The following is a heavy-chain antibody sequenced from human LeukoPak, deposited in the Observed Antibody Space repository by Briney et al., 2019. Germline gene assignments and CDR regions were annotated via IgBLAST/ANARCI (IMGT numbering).Heavy chain of an antibody. V-gene: IGHV3-23*01. D-gene: IGHD3-16*01. CDR2: ISSSGGST. Sequence: GGSLRLCCAASGLTFSNYAMSWVRQAPGKGLEWVSTISSSGGSTNYVDSVKGRFTISRDNTKNTMYMQMNRLRAEHTPVYYCAKDHEGGRSDYFDYWGQGTPVTVSS. CDR1: GLTFSNYA. CDR3: AKDHEGGRSDYFDY. J-gene: IGHJ4*02.